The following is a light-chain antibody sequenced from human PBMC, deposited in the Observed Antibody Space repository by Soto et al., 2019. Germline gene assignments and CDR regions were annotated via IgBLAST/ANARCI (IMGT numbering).Light chain of an antibody. CDR2: GTS. Sequence: EVVLTQSPGTLSLSQGERATLSCRASHSVSSSYLAWYQQKPGRAPRLLIYGTSTRATGIPDRFSGSGSGTDFTLTISRLEPEDFAVYYCQHYDASPPITFGQGTRLEIK. V-gene: IGKV3-20*01. CDR1: HSVSSSY. CDR3: QHYDASPPIT. J-gene: IGKJ5*01.